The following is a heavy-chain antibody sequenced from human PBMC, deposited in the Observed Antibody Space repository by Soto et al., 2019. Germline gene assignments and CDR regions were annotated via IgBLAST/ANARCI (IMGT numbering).Heavy chain of an antibody. D-gene: IGHD5-18*01. CDR2: IWYDGSNE. CDR1: GLSFSAYD. V-gene: IGHV3-33*01. CDR3: ARGRTAMGDY. Sequence: WGSLRLSCAASGLSFSAYDMHWVRQAPGKGLEWVAVIWYDGSNEYYADSVKGRFTVSRDNSKNTLYLQMNSLRVDDTAVYYCARGRTAMGDYWGQGTLVTVSS. J-gene: IGHJ4*02.